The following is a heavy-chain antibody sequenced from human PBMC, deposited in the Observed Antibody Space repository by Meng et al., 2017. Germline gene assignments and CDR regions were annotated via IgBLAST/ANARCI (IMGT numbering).Heavy chain of an antibody. CDR3: AKGSGYDPRYHGMDV. Sequence: SLKISCAASGFTFSDYYMSWIRQAPGKGLEWVSGISWNSGSIGYADSVKGRFTISRDNAKNSLYLQMNTLRAEDTALYYCAKGSGYDPRYHGMDVWGQGTTVTVSS. J-gene: IGHJ6*02. V-gene: IGHV3-9*01. D-gene: IGHD3-16*01. CDR1: GFTFSDYY. CDR2: ISWNSGSI.